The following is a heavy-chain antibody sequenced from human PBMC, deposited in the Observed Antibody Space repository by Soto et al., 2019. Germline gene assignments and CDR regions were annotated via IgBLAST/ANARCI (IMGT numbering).Heavy chain of an antibody. V-gene: IGHV4-34*01. CDR2: INHSGST. D-gene: IGHD6-19*01. CDR3: ERGGEVDGPFEY. J-gene: IGHJ4*02. CDR1: GGSFSGYY. Sequence: SETXSLTCSVYGGSFSGYYFIWIRQPPVKGLEWIGEINHSGSTNYNPSLKSRVTISVDASKNLFSLKLSSVTAADTAVYYCERGGEVDGPFEYWGQGTQVTVSS.